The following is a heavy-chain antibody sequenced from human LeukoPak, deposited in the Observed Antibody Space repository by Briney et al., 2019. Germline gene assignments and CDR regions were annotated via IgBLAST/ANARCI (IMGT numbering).Heavy chain of an antibody. CDR2: ISSSTRYI. CDR1: GFTFSSYS. D-gene: IGHD6-19*01. V-gene: IGHV3-21*01. J-gene: IGHJ4*02. CDR3: AREPRDLIAVTGTGIDY. Sequence: GGSLRLSCAASGFTFSSYSMDWVRQAPGKGLEWVSFISSSTRYIYYADSVKGRFTISRDNAKNSLYLQVNSLRAEDTAVYYCAREPRDLIAVTGTGIDYWGQGTWSPSPQ.